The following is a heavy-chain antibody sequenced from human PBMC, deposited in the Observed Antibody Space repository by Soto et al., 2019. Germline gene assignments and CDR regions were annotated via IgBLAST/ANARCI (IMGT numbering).Heavy chain of an antibody. J-gene: IGHJ3*02. V-gene: IGHV1-18*04. D-gene: IGHD3-3*01. CDR3: ARDVPFWSGYLDAFDI. Sequence: ASVKVSCKASAYTFTDYYVHWVRQSPGQGLEWMGWISAYNGNTNYAQKLQGRVTMTTDTSTSTAYMELRSLRSDDTAVYYCARDVPFWSGYLDAFDIWGQGTMVTVSS. CDR1: AYTFTDYY. CDR2: ISAYNGNT.